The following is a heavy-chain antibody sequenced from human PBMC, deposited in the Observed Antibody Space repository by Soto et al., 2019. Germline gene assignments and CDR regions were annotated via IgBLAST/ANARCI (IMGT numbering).Heavy chain of an antibody. CDR2: IDPSDSQT. D-gene: IGHD6-6*01. V-gene: IGHV5-10-1*01. CDR1: GYSYAGYW. J-gene: IGHJ5*02. Sequence: GESPKIYCQGSGYSYAGYWITWVRQKPGKGLEWMGRIDPSDSQTYYSPSFRGHVTISATKSITTVFLQWSSLRASDTAMYYCAKDLTRQLAYWLDPWGQGTQVTVSS. CDR3: AKDLTRQLAYWLDP.